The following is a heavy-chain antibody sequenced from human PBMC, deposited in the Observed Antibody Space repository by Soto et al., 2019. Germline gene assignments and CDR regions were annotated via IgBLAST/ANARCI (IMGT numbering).Heavy chain of an antibody. CDR2: INHSVNT. D-gene: IGHD2-21*01. CDR3: ARGKGEFDA. CDR1: GGSLRGNY. J-gene: IGHJ5*02. V-gene: IGHV4-34*01. Sequence: PSESLSLTCAVYGGSLRGNYCNWLRQPSGQGLEWIGEINHSVNTYYDPSLSSRFQISIDMSNNQLALNLRSVSAAYTAVCGCARGKGEFDAWGQRTPVTVCS.